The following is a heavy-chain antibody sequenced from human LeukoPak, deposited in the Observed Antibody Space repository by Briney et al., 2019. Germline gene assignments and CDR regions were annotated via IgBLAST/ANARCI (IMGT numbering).Heavy chain of an antibody. Sequence: SETLSLTCAVYGGSFSGYYWSWIRQPPGKGLEWIGEINHSGSTNYNPSLKSRVTISVDTSRNQFSLKLSSVTAADTAVYYCARRGPVAGTNYWGQGTLVTVSS. J-gene: IGHJ4*02. CDR2: INHSGST. CDR1: GGSFSGYY. V-gene: IGHV4-34*01. CDR3: ARRGPVAGTNY. D-gene: IGHD6-19*01.